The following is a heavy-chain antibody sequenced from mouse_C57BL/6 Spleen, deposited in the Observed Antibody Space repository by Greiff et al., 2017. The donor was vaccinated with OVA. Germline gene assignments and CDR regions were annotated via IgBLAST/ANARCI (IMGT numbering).Heavy chain of an antibody. D-gene: IGHD1-1*01. J-gene: IGHJ4*01. CDR2: IRSKSSNYAT. Sequence: EVKVVESGGGLVQPKGSLKLSCAASGFTFNTYAMHWVRQAPGKGLEWVARIRSKSSNYATYYADSVKDRFTISRDDSQSMLYLQMNNLKTEDTAMYYCVREGNYYGSSYNAMDYWGQGTSVTVSS. CDR3: VREGNYYGSSYNAMDY. V-gene: IGHV10-3*01. CDR1: GFTFNTYA.